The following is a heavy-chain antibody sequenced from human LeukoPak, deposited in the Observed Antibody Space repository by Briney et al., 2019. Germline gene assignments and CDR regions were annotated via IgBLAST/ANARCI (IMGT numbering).Heavy chain of an antibody. V-gene: IGHV1-8*03. CDR3: ARVSDWGINWFDP. J-gene: IGHJ5*02. CDR2: MNPNSGNT. D-gene: IGHD3-16*01. Sequence: GTSVKVSCKASGFTFTSSAMQWVRQATGQGLEWMGWMNPNSGNTGYAQKFQGRVTITRNTSISTAYMELSSLRSEDTAVYYCARVSDWGINWFDPWGQGTLVTVSS. CDR1: GFTFTSSA.